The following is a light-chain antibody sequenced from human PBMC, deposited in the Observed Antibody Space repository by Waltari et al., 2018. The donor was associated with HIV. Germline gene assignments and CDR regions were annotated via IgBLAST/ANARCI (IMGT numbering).Light chain of an antibody. CDR1: SSNIGSNY. CDR2: RNN. CDR3: ATWDDTLSGHVV. Sequence: QSVLTQPPSASGTPGQRITISCSGSSSNIGSNYVYWYQQLPGTAPKLLIYRNNPRPSGGPDRFSGSKSGPSASLAISGLRSEDEADYYCATWDDTLSGHVVFGGGTKLNVL. V-gene: IGLV1-47*01. J-gene: IGLJ2*01.